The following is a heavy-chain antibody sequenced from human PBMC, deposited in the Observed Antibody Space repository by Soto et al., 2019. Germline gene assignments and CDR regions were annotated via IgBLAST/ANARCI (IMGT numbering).Heavy chain of an antibody. CDR1: GFTFSSYS. V-gene: IGHV3-21*01. J-gene: IGHJ5*02. CDR3: ARPYCTNGVRYWFDP. CDR2: ISSSSSYI. Sequence: PGGSLRLSCAASGFTFSSYSMNWVRQAPGKGLEWVSSISSSSSYIYYADSVKGRFTISRDNAKNSLYLQMNSLRAEDTAVYYCARPYCTNGVRYWFDPWGQGTLVTVSS. D-gene: IGHD2-8*01.